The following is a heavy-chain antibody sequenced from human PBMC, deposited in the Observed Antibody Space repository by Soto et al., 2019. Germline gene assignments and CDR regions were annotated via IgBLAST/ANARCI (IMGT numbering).Heavy chain of an antibody. D-gene: IGHD1-26*01. CDR1: GLIFWTYA. J-gene: IGHJ4*02. Sequence: GGSLRLSCSASGLIFWTYAVNWVRQKPGKGLEWVSVMVGDGSSSDYADSVRGRFTISRDNSKTTLYLQMNNLRAEDTAVYYCAKDLRPDGRYDLDYWGQGTLVTVSS. CDR3: AKDLRPDGRYDLDY. V-gene: IGHV3-23*01. CDR2: MVGDGSSS.